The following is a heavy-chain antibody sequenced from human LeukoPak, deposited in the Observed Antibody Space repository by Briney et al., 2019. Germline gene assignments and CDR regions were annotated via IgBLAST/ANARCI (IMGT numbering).Heavy chain of an antibody. CDR1: GYSTSSGYY. D-gene: IGHD3-22*01. J-gene: IGHJ4*02. CDR3: ARSGDYIKEGFDY. Sequence: PSETLSLTCAVSGYSTSSGYYWGWIRQSPGKGLEWIGSIDRSGNRYYNPSLKSRVTLSVDTSENQFSLQLSSVTAADRALYYCARSGDYIKEGFDYWGQGTLVTVSS. CDR2: IDRSGNR. V-gene: IGHV4-38-2*01.